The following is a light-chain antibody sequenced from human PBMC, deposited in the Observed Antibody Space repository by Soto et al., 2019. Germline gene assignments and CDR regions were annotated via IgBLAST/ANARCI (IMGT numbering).Light chain of an antibody. CDR3: CSYAGSHTWV. V-gene: IGLV2-18*02. Sequence: QSALTQPASVSGSPGQSITISCTGTSSDVGGYNYVSWYQQPPGTAPKLMIYEVSNRPSGVPDRFSGSKSGNTASLTISGLQAEDEADYYCCSYAGSHTWVFGTGTKVTVL. J-gene: IGLJ1*01. CDR1: SSDVGGYNY. CDR2: EVS.